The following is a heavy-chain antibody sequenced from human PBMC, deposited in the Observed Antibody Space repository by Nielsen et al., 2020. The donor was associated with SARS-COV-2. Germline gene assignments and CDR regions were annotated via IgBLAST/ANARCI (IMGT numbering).Heavy chain of an antibody. CDR2: IYYSGST. CDR1: GGSISSGGYY. D-gene: IGHD6-13*01. Sequence: SETLSLTCTVSGGSISSGGYYWSWIRQPPGKGLEWIGYIYYSGSTNYNPSLKSRVTISVDTSKNQFSLKLSSVTAADTAVYYCARGAQIKGAAAVRYFDYWGQGTLVTVSS. J-gene: IGHJ4*02. CDR3: ARGAQIKGAAAVRYFDY. V-gene: IGHV4-61*08.